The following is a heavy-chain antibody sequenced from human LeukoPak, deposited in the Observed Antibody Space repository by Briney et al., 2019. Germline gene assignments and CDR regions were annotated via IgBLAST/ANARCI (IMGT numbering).Heavy chain of an antibody. J-gene: IGHJ6*03. V-gene: IGHV4-39*07. CDR3: AIPKVYYYYYMDV. Sequence: PSETLSLTRTVSGGSISSSSYYWGWIRQPPGKGLEWIGSIYYSGSTYYNPSLKSRVTISVDTSKNQFSLKLSSVTAADTAVYYCAIPKVYYYYYMDVWGKGTTVTVSS. CDR2: IYYSGST. CDR1: GGSISSSSYY.